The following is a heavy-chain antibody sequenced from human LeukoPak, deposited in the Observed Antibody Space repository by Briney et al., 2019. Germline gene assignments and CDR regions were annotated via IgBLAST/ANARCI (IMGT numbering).Heavy chain of an antibody. V-gene: IGHV4-59*01. CDR3: AASSGYYSFDY. J-gene: IGHJ4*02. CDR1: GDSINSYY. D-gene: IGHD3-22*01. Sequence: PSETLSLTCTVSGDSINSYYWTWIRQPPGKGLEWIGYIHYSGSTNYNPSLKSRVTISVDTSKNQFSLKLSSVTAADTAVYYCAASSGYYSFDYWGRGTLVTVSS. CDR2: IHYSGST.